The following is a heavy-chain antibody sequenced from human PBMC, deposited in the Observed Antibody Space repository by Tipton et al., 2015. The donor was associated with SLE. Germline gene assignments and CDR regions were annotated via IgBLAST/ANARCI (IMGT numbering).Heavy chain of an antibody. D-gene: IGHD3-10*01. CDR2: IYYSGST. V-gene: IGHV4-31*11. J-gene: IGHJ5*02. CDR3: AREGPRIGYCGSGNRFDP. CDR1: RGSISSGGYY. Sequence: TLSLTCAASRGSISSGGYYWSWIRQHPGKGLEWIGYIYYSGSTYYNPSLKSRVTISVDTSKNQFSLKLSSVTAADTAVYHCAREGPRIGYCGSGNRFDPWGQGTLVTVSS.